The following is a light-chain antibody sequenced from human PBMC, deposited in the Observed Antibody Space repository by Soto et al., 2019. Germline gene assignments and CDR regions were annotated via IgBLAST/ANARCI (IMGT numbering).Light chain of an antibody. CDR2: VNSDGSH. CDR3: QTGDTGMV. Sequence: QPVLTQSPSASASLGASVKLTCTLSSGHSNYAIAWHQQQPGKGPRYLMKVNSDGSHTRGDGIPDRFSGSSSGAERHLTISSLQSEDEADYYCQTGDTGMVFGGGTKLTVL. V-gene: IGLV4-69*01. J-gene: IGLJ2*01. CDR1: SGHSNYA.